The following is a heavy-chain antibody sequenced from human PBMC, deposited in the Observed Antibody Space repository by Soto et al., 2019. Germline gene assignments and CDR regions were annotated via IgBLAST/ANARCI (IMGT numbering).Heavy chain of an antibody. CDR2: IIPIFGTA. J-gene: IGHJ5*02. D-gene: IGHD3-3*01. Sequence: QVQLVQSGAEVKKPGSSVKVSCKASGGTFSSYAISWVRQAPGQGLEWMGGIIPIFGTANYAQKFQGRVTITADESTSTAYMELSSLRSEDTAVYYCARVEVGRQHGRDNWLDPWGQGTMVTVSS. CDR3: ARVEVGRQHGRDNWLDP. V-gene: IGHV1-69*01. CDR1: GGTFSSYA.